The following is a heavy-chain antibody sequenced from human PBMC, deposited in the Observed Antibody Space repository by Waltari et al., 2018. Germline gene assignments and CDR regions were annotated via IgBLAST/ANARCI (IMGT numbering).Heavy chain of an antibody. Sequence: QVQLQESGPGLVKPSETLSLTCAVSGYSISSGYYWGWIRQSPGKGLGWIGSTYYGGSTYNNASRKSRVTISVDMSKNQFSLTLSSVTAADTAVYYCARHPYSGNYAFDYWGQGTPVTVSS. CDR3: ARHPYSGNYAFDY. V-gene: IGHV4-38-2*01. D-gene: IGHD1-26*01. CDR1: GYSISSGYY. CDR2: TYYGGST. J-gene: IGHJ4*02.